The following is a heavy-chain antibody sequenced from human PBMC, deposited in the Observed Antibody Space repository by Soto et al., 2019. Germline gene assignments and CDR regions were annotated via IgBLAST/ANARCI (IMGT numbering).Heavy chain of an antibody. CDR1: GFTFSSYW. V-gene: IGHV3-7*01. Sequence: PGGFLRLSCASSGFTFSSYWMSWVRQAPGKGLEWVANIKQDGSEKYYVDSVKGRFTISRDNAKNSLYLQMNSLRAEDTAVYYFARVRSCFGTRCYNTVSAPWGKGTLVPVSP. J-gene: IGHJ5*02. CDR3: ARVRSCFGTRCYNTVSAP. D-gene: IGHD2-2*02. CDR2: IKQDGSEK.